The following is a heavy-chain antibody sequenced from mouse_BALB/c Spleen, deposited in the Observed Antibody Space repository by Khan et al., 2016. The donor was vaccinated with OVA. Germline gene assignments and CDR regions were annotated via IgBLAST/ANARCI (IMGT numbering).Heavy chain of an antibody. V-gene: IGHV3-2*02. J-gene: IGHJ4*01. CDR2: ISYGGST. CDR3: ARKNYYGYAMDY. CDR1: GYSITSDYA. Sequence: VQLKESGPGLVKPSQSLSLTCTVTGYSITSDYAWDWIRQFPGNKLEWMGYISYGGSTSYNPSLKSRISITRDTSKNPFFLQLNSVTTEDTATYYCARKNYYGYAMDYWGQGTSVTVSS. D-gene: IGHD1-1*01.